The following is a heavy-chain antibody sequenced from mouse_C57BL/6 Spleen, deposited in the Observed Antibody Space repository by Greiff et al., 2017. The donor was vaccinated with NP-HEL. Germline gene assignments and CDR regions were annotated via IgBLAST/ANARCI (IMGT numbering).Heavy chain of an antibody. D-gene: IGHD1-1*01. CDR1: GFTFSSYA. CDR3: TRDLYYDGSSSYWYFDV. J-gene: IGHJ1*03. V-gene: IGHV5-9-1*02. Sequence: EVHLVESGEGLVKPGGSLKLSCAASGFTFSSYAMSWVRQTPEKRLEWVAYISSGGDYIYYADTVKGRFTISRDNARNTLYLQMSSLQSEDTAMYYCTRDLYYDGSSSYWYFDVWGTGTTVTVSS. CDR2: ISSGGDYI.